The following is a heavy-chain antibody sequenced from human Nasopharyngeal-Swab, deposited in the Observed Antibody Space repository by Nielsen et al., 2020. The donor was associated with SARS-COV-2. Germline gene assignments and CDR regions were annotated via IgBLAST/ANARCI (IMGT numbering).Heavy chain of an antibody. D-gene: IGHD3-16*01. Sequence: GESLKISCAASGFTVNTNYMSWVRQAPGKGLEWVSIIYSDGSTYYAGSVKGRFTISRHNSNNTLHLQMNSLRGEDTAVYYCTRDTTDYDDIVESAFDIWGQGTMVTVSS. CDR2: IYSDGST. CDR1: GFTVNTNY. V-gene: IGHV3-53*04. CDR3: TRDTTDYDDIVESAFDI. J-gene: IGHJ3*02.